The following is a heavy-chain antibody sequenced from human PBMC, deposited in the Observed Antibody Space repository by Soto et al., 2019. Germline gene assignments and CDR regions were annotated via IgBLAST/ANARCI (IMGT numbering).Heavy chain of an antibody. D-gene: IGHD2-2*01. V-gene: IGHV1-69*06. CDR1: GGTFSSYA. CDR3: AETRSSTSCCTFDD. Sequence: QVQLVQSGAEVKKPGSSVKVSCKASGGTFSSYAISWVRQAPGQGLEWMGGIIPIFGTANYAQKFQGRVTITADKSTSTAYMELSSLRSEDTAVYYCAETRSSTSCCTFDDWGQGTRVTVSS. CDR2: IIPIFGTA. J-gene: IGHJ4*02.